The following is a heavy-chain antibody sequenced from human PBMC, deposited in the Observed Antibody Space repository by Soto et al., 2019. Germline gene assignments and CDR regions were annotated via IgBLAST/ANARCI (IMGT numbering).Heavy chain of an antibody. CDR3: ARSRTGTTYGXMDG. V-gene: IGHV3-66*01. D-gene: IGHD1-7*01. J-gene: IGHJ6*02. CDR1: GFAVSSNY. CDR2: IHSGGDT. Sequence: GGSLRLSCAASGFAVSSNYMTWVRQAPGKGLEWVSVIHSGGDTHYADSVRGRFTISRDNSKNTLYLQMNSLRAEDTAVYYCARSRTGTTYGXMDGWGQGTTVTVSS.